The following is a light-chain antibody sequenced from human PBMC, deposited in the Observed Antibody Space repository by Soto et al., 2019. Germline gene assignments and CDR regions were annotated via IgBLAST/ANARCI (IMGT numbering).Light chain of an antibody. Sequence: QSVLTQPPSVSGAPGQRVTISCTGSSSNIGAGHDVHWYQQRLGTAPKLLIYRNNNRPSGVPDRFSGSTSGTSASLAITGLQAEDETDYHCQSYDSSLSGSVFGGGTKVTVL. V-gene: IGLV1-40*01. CDR2: RNN. CDR1: SSNIGAGHD. CDR3: QSYDSSLSGSV. J-gene: IGLJ3*02.